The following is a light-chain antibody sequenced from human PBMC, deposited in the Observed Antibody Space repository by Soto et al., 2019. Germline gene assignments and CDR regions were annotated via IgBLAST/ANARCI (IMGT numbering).Light chain of an antibody. J-gene: IGKJ5*01. CDR3: QQYNNWPFS. CDR1: QDVTTN. Sequence: EITMTQFPATLSASPGEGVTLSCRAAQDVTTNFAWYHHKRGQAPRLLIYDISTRATGVPARFSGSGSETEFTLSISGLQSEDFAVYFCQQYNNWPFSFGQGTRLEIK. CDR2: DIS. V-gene: IGKV3-15*01.